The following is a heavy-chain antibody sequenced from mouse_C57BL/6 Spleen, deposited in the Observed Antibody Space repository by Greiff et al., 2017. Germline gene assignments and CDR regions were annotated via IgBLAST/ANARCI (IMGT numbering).Heavy chain of an antibody. Sequence: EVKLQESGPGLVKPSQSLSLTCSVTGYSITSGYYWNWIRQFPGNKLAWMGYISYDGSNNYNPSLKNRISITRDTSKNQLFLKMNSVTTEDTATYYCARDRHYGSSPPDWGTGTTVTVSA. V-gene: IGHV3-6*01. CDR1: GYSITSGYY. J-gene: IGHJ1*03. CDR3: ARDRHYGSSPPD. D-gene: IGHD1-1*01. CDR2: ISYDGSN.